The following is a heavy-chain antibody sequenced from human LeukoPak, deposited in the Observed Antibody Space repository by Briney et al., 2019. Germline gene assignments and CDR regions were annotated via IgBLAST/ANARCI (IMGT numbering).Heavy chain of an antibody. D-gene: IGHD6-13*01. J-gene: IGHJ6*02. CDR2: FDPEDGET. Sequence: GASVKVSCKVSGYTLTELSMHWVRQAPGKGLEWMGGFDPEDGETIYAQKFQGRVTMTEDTSTDTAYMELSSLRSEDTAVYYCATDGQQLPVGHGYYGMDVWGQGTMVTVSS. V-gene: IGHV1-24*01. CDR3: ATDGQQLPVGHGYYGMDV. CDR1: GYTLTELS.